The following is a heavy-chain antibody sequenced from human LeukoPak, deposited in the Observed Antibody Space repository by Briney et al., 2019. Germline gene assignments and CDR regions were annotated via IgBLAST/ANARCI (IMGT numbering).Heavy chain of an antibody. CDR3: RGSYLEDY. D-gene: IGHD1-26*01. V-gene: IGHV3-23*01. Sequence: GGSLRLSCAASGFTFNNNAMSWVRQVPGKGLEWVSVISGSGSSTYYADSVKGRFTISRDNSKNTLYPQMNSLRVEDTAVYYCRGSYLEDYWGQGTLVTVSS. J-gene: IGHJ4*02. CDR2: ISGSGSST. CDR1: GFTFNNNA.